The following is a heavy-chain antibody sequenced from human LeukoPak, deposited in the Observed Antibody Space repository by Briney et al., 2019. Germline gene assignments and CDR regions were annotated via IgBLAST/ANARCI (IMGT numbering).Heavy chain of an antibody. Sequence: GGSLRLSCAASGFTFSNYDMNWVRQAPGKGLEWVSSISSSSYIYYADSVKGRFAISRDNAKNSLYLQMYSLRAEDTAVYYCAGTYGSGIYPNYWGQGTL. CDR3: AGTYGSGIYPNY. CDR2: ISSSSYI. D-gene: IGHD3-10*01. J-gene: IGHJ4*02. V-gene: IGHV3-69-1*01. CDR1: GFTFSNYD.